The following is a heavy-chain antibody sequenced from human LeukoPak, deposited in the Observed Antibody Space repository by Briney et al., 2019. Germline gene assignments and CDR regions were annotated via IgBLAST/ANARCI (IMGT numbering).Heavy chain of an antibody. Sequence: GGSLRLSCAESGFTSSSYGMQWVRQAPGKALEWVAVIWYDGSNKYYADSVKGRFTISRDNSKNTLYLQMNSLRAEDTAVYYCARDVRKYMDVWGKGTTVTVSS. CDR1: GFTSSSYG. V-gene: IGHV3-33*01. J-gene: IGHJ6*03. CDR2: IWYDGSNK. CDR3: ARDVRKYMDV.